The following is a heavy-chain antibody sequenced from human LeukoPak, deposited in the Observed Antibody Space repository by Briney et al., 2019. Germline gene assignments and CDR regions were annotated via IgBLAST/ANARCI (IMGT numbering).Heavy chain of an antibody. V-gene: IGHV1-24*01. Sequence: ASVKVPCKVSGYTLTELSMHWVRQAPGKGLEWMGGFDPEDGETIYAQKFQGRVTMTEDTSTDTAYMELSSLRSEDTAVYYCATDRGSTYDFWSGYLFDPWGQGTLVTVSS. D-gene: IGHD3-3*01. CDR1: GYTLTELS. J-gene: IGHJ5*02. CDR2: FDPEDGET. CDR3: ATDRGSTYDFWSGYLFDP.